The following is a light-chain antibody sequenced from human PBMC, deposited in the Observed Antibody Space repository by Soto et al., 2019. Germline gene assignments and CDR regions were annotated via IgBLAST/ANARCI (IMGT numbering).Light chain of an antibody. Sequence: IVLTQSPGTQSLSPGQRATLSCSASKRLSASDIAWYQQKPGQAPKFLIYGVSSRATGIPDRFSSSGSGTDFTLTISRLEPEDFAVYLGQQYGSSPLITVGQSTRLEI. V-gene: IGKV3-20*01. J-gene: IGKJ5*01. CDR1: KRLSASD. CDR2: GVS. CDR3: QQYGSSPLIT.